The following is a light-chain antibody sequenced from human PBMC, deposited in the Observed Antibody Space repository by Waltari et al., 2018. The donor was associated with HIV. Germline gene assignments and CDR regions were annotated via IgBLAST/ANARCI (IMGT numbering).Light chain of an antibody. CDR2: FAS. J-gene: IGKJ1*01. CDR1: QAIAKD. V-gene: IGKV1-17*01. Sequence: DILMTQSPSSLAASVGDRVTITCRAGQAIAKDLGWYQQKPGKAPQRPIYFASVLQSGVPSRFSGSGSGTEFSLTISSLQPEDVATYYCLHHHTFPWTFGQGTKVEI. CDR3: LHHHTFPWT.